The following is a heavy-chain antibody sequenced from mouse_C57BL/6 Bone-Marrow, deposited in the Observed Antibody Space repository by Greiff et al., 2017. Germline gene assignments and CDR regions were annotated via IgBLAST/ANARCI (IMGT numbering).Heavy chain of an antibody. Sequence: VQLQQSGAELVKPGASVKLSGKASGYTFTSYWMQWVKQRPGQGLEWIGEIDPSDSYTNYNQKFKGKATLTVDTSSSTAYMQLSSLTSEDSAVYYCARCSSGYYFDYWGQGTTLTVSS. CDR1: GYTFTSYW. CDR2: IDPSDSYT. J-gene: IGHJ2*01. CDR3: ARCSSGYYFDY. V-gene: IGHV1-50*01. D-gene: IGHD3-2*02.